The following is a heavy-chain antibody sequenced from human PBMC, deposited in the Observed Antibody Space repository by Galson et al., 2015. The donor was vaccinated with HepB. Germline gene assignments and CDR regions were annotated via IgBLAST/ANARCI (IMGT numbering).Heavy chain of an antibody. J-gene: IGHJ4*02. CDR3: ARGDEITSLSFDH. V-gene: IGHV1-3*01. Sequence: SVKVSCKASGYTFTNYAVHWVRQAPGQRLDWMGWINAGSGDTEYSQKFQGRVTITSDTSASTAYMELSSLRSEDTAVFYCARGDEITSLSFDHWGQGTLVTVSS. CDR2: INAGSGDT. D-gene: IGHD2-2*01. CDR1: GYTFTNYA.